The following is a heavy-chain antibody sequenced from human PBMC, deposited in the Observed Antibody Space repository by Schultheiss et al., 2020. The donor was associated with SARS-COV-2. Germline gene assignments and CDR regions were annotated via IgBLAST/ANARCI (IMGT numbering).Heavy chain of an antibody. CDR1: GFTFSDYY. CDR3: ARGRWEVVVRVHWFDP. CDR2: IKQDGSEK. V-gene: IGHV3-7*03. D-gene: IGHD3-22*01. J-gene: IGHJ5*02. Sequence: GGSLRLSCAASGFTFSDYYMSWIRQAPGKGLEWVANIKQDGSEKYYVDSVKGRFTISRDNAKNSLYLQMNSLRAEDTAVYYCARGRWEVVVRVHWFDPWGQGTLVTVSS.